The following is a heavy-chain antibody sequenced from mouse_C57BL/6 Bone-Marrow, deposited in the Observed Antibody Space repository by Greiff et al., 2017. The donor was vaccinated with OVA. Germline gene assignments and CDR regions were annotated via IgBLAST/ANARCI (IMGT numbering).Heavy chain of an antibody. CDR3: ARGIYYDYSAWFAY. CDR2: IDPSDSYT. Sequence: VQLQQSGAELVKPGASVKLSCKASGYTFTSYWMQWVKQRPGQGLEWIGEIDPSDSYTNYNQKFKGKATLTVDTSSSTAYMQLSSLTSEDSVVYYCARGIYYDYSAWFAYWGEGTLVTVSA. D-gene: IGHD2-4*01. J-gene: IGHJ3*01. CDR1: GYTFTSYW. V-gene: IGHV1-50*01.